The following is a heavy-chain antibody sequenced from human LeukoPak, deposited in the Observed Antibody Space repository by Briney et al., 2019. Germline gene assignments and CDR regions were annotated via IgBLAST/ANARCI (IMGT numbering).Heavy chain of an antibody. CDR2: ISGTGGNT. V-gene: IGHV3-23*01. Sequence: GGSPRLSCAASGFTFSNFAMSWVRQAPRKGLEWVSAISGTGGNTFYTDSVTGRFTISRDNSKNTLYVQMNSLRAEDTAVYYCAKTGGYYDTSDLYRPDVFDIWGQGTVVTVSS. D-gene: IGHD3-22*01. J-gene: IGHJ3*02. CDR1: GFTFSNFA. CDR3: AKTGGYYDTSDLYRPDVFDI.